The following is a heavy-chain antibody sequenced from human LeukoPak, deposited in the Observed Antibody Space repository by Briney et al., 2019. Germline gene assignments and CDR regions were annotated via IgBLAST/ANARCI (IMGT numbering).Heavy chain of an antibody. J-gene: IGHJ3*02. V-gene: IGHV4-61*02. D-gene: IGHD5-18*01. CDR3: ARGRGGYSYGPHAFDI. Sequence: SETLSLTCTVSGGSISSSTYYWSWIRQPAGKGLEWIGRIYTSGSTSYNPSLKSRVTISVDTSKNQFSLKLSSVTAADTAVYYCARGRGGYSYGPHAFDIWGQGTMVTVSS. CDR2: IYTSGST. CDR1: GGSISSSTYY.